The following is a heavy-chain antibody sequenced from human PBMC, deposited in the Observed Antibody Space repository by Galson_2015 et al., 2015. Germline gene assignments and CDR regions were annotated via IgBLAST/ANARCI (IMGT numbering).Heavy chain of an antibody. V-gene: IGHV1-46*01. CDR2: INPRGGST. Sequence: SVKVSCKASGYTSTSYYMHWVRQAPGQGLEWMGIINPRGGSTSYAQKFQGRAAMTRDTSTSTVYMELSSLRSEDTAVYYCARALGLGDYYGMDVWGQGTTVTVSS. CDR1: GYTSTSYY. CDR3: ARALGLGDYYGMDV. D-gene: IGHD7-27*01. J-gene: IGHJ6*02.